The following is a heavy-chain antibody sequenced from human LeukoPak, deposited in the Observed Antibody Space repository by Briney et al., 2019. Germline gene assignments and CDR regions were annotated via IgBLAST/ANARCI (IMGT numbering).Heavy chain of an antibody. D-gene: IGHD6-6*01. CDR3: ARRTSSSFYFDY. CDR2: IDWDDDK. J-gene: IGHJ4*02. Sequence: ESGPTLVKPTQTLPLTCTFSGFSISTSGMRVSWIRQPPGKALEWLTRIDWDDDKFYSTSLKTRLTISKDTSKNPVVLTMTNMDPVDTAIYYCARRTSSSFYFDYWGQGTLVSVSS. CDR1: GFSISTSGMR. V-gene: IGHV2-70*04.